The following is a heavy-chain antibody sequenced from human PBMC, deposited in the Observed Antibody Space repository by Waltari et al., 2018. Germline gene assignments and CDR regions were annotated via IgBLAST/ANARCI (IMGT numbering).Heavy chain of an antibody. D-gene: IGHD3-16*01. J-gene: IGHJ4*02. V-gene: IGHV3-15*07. CDR3: TPPEGF. CDR1: GFTFSNAW. CDR2: IKSKTDVGTT. Sequence: EVQLVESGGGLVKPGGSLRLSCAASGFTFSNAWMNWVRQAPGKGMEWVGRIKSKTDVGTTDYAAPVKGRFTISRDDSKNTLYLQMNSLKTEDTAVYYCTPPEGFGGQGTLVTVSS.